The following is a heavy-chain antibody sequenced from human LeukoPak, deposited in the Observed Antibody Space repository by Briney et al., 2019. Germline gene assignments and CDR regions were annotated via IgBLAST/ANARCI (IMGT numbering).Heavy chain of an antibody. J-gene: IGHJ3*02. V-gene: IGHV1-18*01. CDR3: ARGLYCTNGVCYIVAFDI. CDR1: GYTFTSYG. Sequence: ASVKVSCKASGYTFTSYGISWVRQAPGQGLEWMGWISAYNGNTNYAQKLQGRVTMTTDTSTSTAYMELSSLRSDDTAVYYCARGLYCTNGVCYIVAFDIWGQGTMVTVSS. D-gene: IGHD2-8*01. CDR2: ISAYNGNT.